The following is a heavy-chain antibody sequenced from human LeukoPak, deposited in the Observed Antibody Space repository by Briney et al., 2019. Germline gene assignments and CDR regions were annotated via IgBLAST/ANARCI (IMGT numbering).Heavy chain of an antibody. J-gene: IGHJ6*03. Sequence: GGSLRLSCAASGFTFSSYGMSWVRQAPGKGLEWVSAISGSGGSTYYADSVKGRVTISRDNAENSRYLQMNSLRADDTAVYYCAREHYFYYMDGWGKGTTVTVSS. V-gene: IGHV3-23*01. CDR3: AREHYFYYMDG. CDR2: ISGSGGST. CDR1: GFTFSSYG.